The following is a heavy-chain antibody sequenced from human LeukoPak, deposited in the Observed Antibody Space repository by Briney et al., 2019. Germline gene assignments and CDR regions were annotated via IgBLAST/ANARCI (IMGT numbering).Heavy chain of an antibody. D-gene: IGHD1-1*01. CDR3: ARLGWNDPRGGYYYYMDV. CDR2: IYTSGST. J-gene: IGHJ6*03. V-gene: IGHV4-61*02. CDR1: GGSISSGSYY. Sequence: SETLSLTCTVSGGSISSGSYYWSWIRQPAGKGLEWIGRIYTSGSTNYNPSLKSRVTISVDTSKNQFSLKLSSVTAADTAVYYCARLGWNDPRGGYYYYMDVWGKGTTVTISS.